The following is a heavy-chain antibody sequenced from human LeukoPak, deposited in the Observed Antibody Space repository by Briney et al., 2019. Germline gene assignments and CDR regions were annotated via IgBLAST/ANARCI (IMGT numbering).Heavy chain of an antibody. V-gene: IGHV4-34*01. CDR1: GDSFSSYY. Sequence: PSETLSLTCGVSGDSFSSYYWSWIRQAPGKGLEWIGEINNRGGTTYNPSLKSRVTISVDTSKNQFSLKLDSVTAADTGVYYCARHRLVRILDPWGPGTLVTVSS. CDR2: INNRGGT. J-gene: IGHJ5*02. D-gene: IGHD3-3*02. CDR3: ARHRLVRILDP.